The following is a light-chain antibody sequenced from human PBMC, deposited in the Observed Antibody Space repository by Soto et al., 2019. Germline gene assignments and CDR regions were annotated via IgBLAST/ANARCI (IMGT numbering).Light chain of an antibody. CDR2: EVS. J-gene: IGLJ2*01. CDR1: SSDVGGYNY. Sequence: QSALTQPPSASGSPGQSVTISCTGTSSDVGGYNYVSWYQQHPGKAPKLMIYEVSKRPSGVPDRFSGSKSGNTASLTVSGLQPEDEADSYCSSYAGSNNWVFGGGTKVTVL. V-gene: IGLV2-8*01. CDR3: SSYAGSNNWV.